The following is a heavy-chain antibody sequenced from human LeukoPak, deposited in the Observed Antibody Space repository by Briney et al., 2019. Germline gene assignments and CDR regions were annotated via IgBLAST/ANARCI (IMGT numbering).Heavy chain of an antibody. V-gene: IGHV3-30*02. Sequence: GGSLRLSCAASGFTFKTYAMHWVRQAPGKGLEWVAFAQYDGSPKYYADSVKGRFTISRDNSKNTLYLQMNSLRAEDTAVYYCAKEAPYYYGSGSYHPLDYWGQGTLVTVSS. J-gene: IGHJ4*02. D-gene: IGHD3-10*01. CDR1: GFTFKTYA. CDR2: AQYDGSPK. CDR3: AKEAPYYYGSGSYHPLDY.